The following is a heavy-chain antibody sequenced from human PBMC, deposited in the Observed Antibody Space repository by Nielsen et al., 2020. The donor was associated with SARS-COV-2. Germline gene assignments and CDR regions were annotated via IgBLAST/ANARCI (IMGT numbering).Heavy chain of an antibody. J-gene: IGHJ5*02. CDR3: ARDISGWGWFDP. Sequence: GESLKISCAASGFTVSSSYMSWVRQAPGKGLEWVSLIYSGGSTYYADSVKGRFTISRDSSKNTLYLQMDSLRAEDTAVYYCARDISGWGWFDPWGQGTLVTSPQ. D-gene: IGHD6-19*01. CDR1: GFTVSSSY. CDR2: IYSGGST. V-gene: IGHV3-66*01.